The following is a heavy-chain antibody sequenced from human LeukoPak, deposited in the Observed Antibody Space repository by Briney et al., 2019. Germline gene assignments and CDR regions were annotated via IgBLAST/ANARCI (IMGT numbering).Heavy chain of an antibody. Sequence: SVKVSCKASGGTFSSYAISWVRQAPGQGLEWMGGIIPIFGTANYAQKFQGRVTITADKSTSTAYMELSSLRSEDTAAYYCARIPTPSSWYLYYYYMDVWGKGTTVTVSS. CDR2: IIPIFGTA. CDR3: ARIPTPSSWYLYYYYMDV. J-gene: IGHJ6*03. CDR1: GGTFSSYA. V-gene: IGHV1-69*06. D-gene: IGHD6-13*01.